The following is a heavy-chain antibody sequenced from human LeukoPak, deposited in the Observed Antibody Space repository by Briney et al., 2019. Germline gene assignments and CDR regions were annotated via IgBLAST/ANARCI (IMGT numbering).Heavy chain of an antibody. D-gene: IGHD2-15*01. J-gene: IGHJ5*02. CDR2: IIPIIGRT. CDR3: SRGYCSGGSCPLFDH. Sequence: GASVKVSCKASGCTFSSYYMSWVRQAPGQGLEWMGWIIPIIGRTNYAQKFQGRVTITADKSTSTAYMELSSLRSEDTAVCYCSRGYCSGGSCPLFDHWGQGTLVTVSS. CDR1: GCTFSSYY. V-gene: IGHV1-69*10.